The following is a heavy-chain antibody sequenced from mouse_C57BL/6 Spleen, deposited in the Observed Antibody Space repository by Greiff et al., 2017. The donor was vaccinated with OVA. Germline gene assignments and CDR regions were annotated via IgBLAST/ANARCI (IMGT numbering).Heavy chain of an antibody. CDR2: IYPGDGDT. V-gene: IGHV1-80*01. Sequence: VQVVESGAELVKPGASVKISCKASGYAFSSYWMNWVKQRPGKGLEWIGQIYPGDGDTNYNGKFKGKATLTADKSSSTAYMQLSSLTSEDSAVYFCARSVTTVVGGAMDYWGQGTSVTVSS. CDR1: GYAFSSYW. CDR3: ARSVTTVVGGAMDY. J-gene: IGHJ4*01. D-gene: IGHD1-1*01.